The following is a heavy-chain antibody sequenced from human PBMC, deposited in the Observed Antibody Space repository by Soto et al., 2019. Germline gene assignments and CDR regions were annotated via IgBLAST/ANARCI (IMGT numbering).Heavy chain of an antibody. Sequence: SETLSLTCKVSGGSMRGYSWSWIRQTPGEGLEWIGYVSHSGRTDYSPSLKNRVTISLDMSKNHFALHVNSVDPADTAVYYCARVAMENYHDMWSGSTSSALDVWGQGTTVTVS. D-gene: IGHD3-3*01. CDR1: GGSMRGYS. CDR2: VSHSGRT. V-gene: IGHV4-59*13. J-gene: IGHJ6*02. CDR3: ARVAMENYHDMWSGSTSSALDV.